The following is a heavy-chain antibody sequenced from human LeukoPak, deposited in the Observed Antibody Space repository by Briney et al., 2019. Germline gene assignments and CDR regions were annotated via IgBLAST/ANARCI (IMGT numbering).Heavy chain of an antibody. CDR3: ARGYDYVWGSYRTRYFDY. CDR2: ISSSAI. Sequence: HPGGSLRLSCTASGFTFSDYPMNWVRQAPGKGLEWVSYISSSAIYYADSVKGRFTISRDNAKNSLYLQMNSLRAEDTAVYYCARGYDYVWGSYRTRYFDYWGQGTLVTVSS. J-gene: IGHJ4*02. V-gene: IGHV3-48*03. D-gene: IGHD3-16*02. CDR1: GFTFSDYP.